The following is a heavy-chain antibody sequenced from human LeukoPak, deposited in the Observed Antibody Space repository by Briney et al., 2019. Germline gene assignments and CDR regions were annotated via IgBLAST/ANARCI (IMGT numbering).Heavy chain of an antibody. CDR3: ARDQLGFGELLPFDY. D-gene: IGHD3-10*01. Sequence: GGSLRLSCAASGFTFSSYEMNWVRQAPGKGLEWVSYISSSGSTIYYADSVKGRFTISRDNAKNSLYLQMNSLRAEDTAVCYCARDQLGFGELLPFDYWGQGTLVTVSS. CDR1: GFTFSSYE. CDR2: ISSSGSTI. J-gene: IGHJ4*02. V-gene: IGHV3-48*03.